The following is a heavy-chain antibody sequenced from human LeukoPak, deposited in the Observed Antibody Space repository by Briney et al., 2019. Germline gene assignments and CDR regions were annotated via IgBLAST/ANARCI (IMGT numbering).Heavy chain of an antibody. CDR1: GFTFSSYA. J-gene: IGHJ4*02. V-gene: IGHV3-64*01. D-gene: IGHD3-10*01. CDR3: AKDIGLLWFGELLF. Sequence: PGGSLRLSCAASGFTFSSYAMHWVRQAPGKGLEYVSAISSNGGSTYYANSVKGRFTISRDNSKNTLYLQMGSLRAEDTALYYCAKDIGLLWFGELLFWGQGTLVTVSS. CDR2: ISSNGGST.